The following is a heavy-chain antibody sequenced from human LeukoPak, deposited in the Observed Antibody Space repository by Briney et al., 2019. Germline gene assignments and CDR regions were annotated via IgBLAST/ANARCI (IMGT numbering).Heavy chain of an antibody. D-gene: IGHD3-10*01. CDR1: GFTFSSYW. CDR3: AKVAKYYYGPETYYFFEQ. J-gene: IGHJ1*01. CDR2: IKKDGSEK. Sequence: PGGSLRLSCAASGFTFSSYWMSWVRQAPGKGLEWVANIKKDGSEKYYVDSVKGRFTISRDYAKNSLYLQMNSLRVEDTAVYYCAKVAKYYYGPETYYFFEQGGQGTPVTASS. V-gene: IGHV3-7*01.